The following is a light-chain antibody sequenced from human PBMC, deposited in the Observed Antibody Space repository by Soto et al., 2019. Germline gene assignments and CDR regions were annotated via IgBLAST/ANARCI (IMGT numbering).Light chain of an antibody. V-gene: IGKV4-1*01. CDR3: QQYYTTPWT. J-gene: IGKJ1*01. Sequence: DIVMTQSPDSLAVSLGERATINCKSSQSVLSSSNNKNYLAWYQQKPGQPPKLLIYWASTRESGVPDRFSGSGSVTAFTLTISSLQAEDVAVYYCQQYYTTPWTFGQGTKVEIK. CDR2: WAS. CDR1: QSVLSSSNNKNY.